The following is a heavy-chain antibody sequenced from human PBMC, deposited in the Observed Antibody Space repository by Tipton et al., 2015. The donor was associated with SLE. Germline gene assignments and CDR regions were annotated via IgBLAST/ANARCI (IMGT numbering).Heavy chain of an antibody. D-gene: IGHD3-3*01. Sequence: VQLVQSGAEVKKPGESLKISCSGSGYNFTTYWIGWVRQMPGKGLEWMGIIYPGDSDTRYSPSFQGQVTISADKSISTAYPQWSSLKASDTAMYYCARSLNDFWSGALGYFQHWGQGTLVTVSS. CDR1: GYNFTTYW. CDR3: ARSLNDFWSGALGYFQH. J-gene: IGHJ1*01. V-gene: IGHV5-51*03. CDR2: IYPGDSDT.